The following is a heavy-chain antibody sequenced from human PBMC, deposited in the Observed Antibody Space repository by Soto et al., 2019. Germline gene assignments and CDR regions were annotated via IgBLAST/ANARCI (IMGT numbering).Heavy chain of an antibody. D-gene: IGHD3-10*01. CDR1: GYTFTSYD. J-gene: IGHJ6*02. V-gene: IGHV1-8*01. CDR2: MNPNSGNT. Sequence: ASVKVSCKASGYTFTSYDINWVRQATGQGLEWMGWMNPNSGNTGYAQKFQGRVTMTRNTSISTAYMELSSLRSEDTAVYYCASSWFGELHYGMDVWGHGTTVTVSS. CDR3: ASSWFGELHYGMDV.